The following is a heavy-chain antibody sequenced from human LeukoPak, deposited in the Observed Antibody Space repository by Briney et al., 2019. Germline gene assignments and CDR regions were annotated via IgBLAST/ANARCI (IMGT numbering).Heavy chain of an antibody. CDR2: INHSGST. Sequence: PSETLSLTCAVYGVSFSGYYWSWIRQPPGKGLEWIGEINHSGSTNYNPSLKSRVTISVDTSKNQFSLKLSSVTAADTAVYYCARLPLDYYDSSGYYFAFDIWGQGTMVTVSS. V-gene: IGHV4-34*01. CDR3: ARLPLDYYDSSGYYFAFDI. J-gene: IGHJ3*02. CDR1: GVSFSGYY. D-gene: IGHD3-22*01.